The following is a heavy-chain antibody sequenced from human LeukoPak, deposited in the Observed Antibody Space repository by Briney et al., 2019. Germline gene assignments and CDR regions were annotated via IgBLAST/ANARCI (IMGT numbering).Heavy chain of an antibody. V-gene: IGHV1-69*05. Sequence: SVKVSCKASGGTFSSYAISWVRQAPGQGLEWMGGIIPIFGTANYAQKFQGRVTITTDESTSTAYMELSSLRSEDTAVYYCARGADYDFWSGYFGSVYYYMDVWGKGTTVTVSS. J-gene: IGHJ6*03. CDR2: IIPIFGTA. CDR3: ARGADYDFWSGYFGSVYYYMDV. CDR1: GGTFSSYA. D-gene: IGHD3-3*01.